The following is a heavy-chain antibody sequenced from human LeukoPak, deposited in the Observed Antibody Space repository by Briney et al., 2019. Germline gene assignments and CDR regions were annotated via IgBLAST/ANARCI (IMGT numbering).Heavy chain of an antibody. CDR1: GFTFSSYS. J-gene: IGHJ4*02. CDR2: ISSSSSYI. V-gene: IGHV3-21*01. Sequence: GGSLRLSRAASGFTFSSYSMNWVRQAPGKGLEWVSSISSSSSYIYYADSVKGRFTISRDNAKNSLYLQMNSLRAEDTAVYYCARDEVGIAAAGTALRYWGQGTLVTVSS. D-gene: IGHD6-13*01. CDR3: ARDEVGIAAAGTALRY.